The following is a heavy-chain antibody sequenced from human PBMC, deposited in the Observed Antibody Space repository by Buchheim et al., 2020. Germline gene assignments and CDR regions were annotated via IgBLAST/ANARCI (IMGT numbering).Heavy chain of an antibody. CDR3: ARGPHPITVIVVVTYFDY. J-gene: IGHJ4*02. CDR2: INHSGST. V-gene: IGHV4-34*01. D-gene: IGHD3-22*01. CDR1: GGSFSGYY. Sequence: QVQLQQWGAGLLKPSETLSLTCAVYGGSFSGYYWSWIRQPPGKGLEWIGDINHSGSTKYNSSLKSRVTISVDTSKNPFSLMLSSVTAADTAVYYCARGPHPITVIVVVTYFDYWGQGTL.